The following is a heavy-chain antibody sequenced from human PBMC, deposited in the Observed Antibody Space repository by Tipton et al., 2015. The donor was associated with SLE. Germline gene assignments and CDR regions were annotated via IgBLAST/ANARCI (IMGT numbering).Heavy chain of an antibody. D-gene: IGHD3-22*01. CDR2: IYYSGST. CDR1: GGSISSSSYY. V-gene: IGHV4-39*07. Sequence: TLSLTCTVSGGSISSSSYYWGWIRQPPGKGLEWIGSIYYSGSTYYNPSLKSRVTISVDTSKNQFSLKLNSVTAADTAVYYCARTPYYDSSARYFDYWGQGTLVTVSS. CDR3: ARTPYYDSSARYFDY. J-gene: IGHJ4*02.